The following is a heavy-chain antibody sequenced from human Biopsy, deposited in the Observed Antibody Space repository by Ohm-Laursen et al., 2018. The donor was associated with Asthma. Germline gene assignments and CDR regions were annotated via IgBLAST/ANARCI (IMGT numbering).Heavy chain of an antibody. CDR3: ARVAGYGDLYFGIDV. D-gene: IGHD4-17*01. V-gene: IGHV4-30-4*02. CDR1: GAYIGSRDHH. Sequence: SDTLSLTCTVGGAYIGSRDHHWSWIRQSPGTGLEWIGFVFWSGTTHYNRSLERRLSISIDTTRNEFSMTLRSVTAADTAVYFCARVAGYGDLYFGIDVWGPGTTVSVS. J-gene: IGHJ6*02. CDR2: VFWSGTT.